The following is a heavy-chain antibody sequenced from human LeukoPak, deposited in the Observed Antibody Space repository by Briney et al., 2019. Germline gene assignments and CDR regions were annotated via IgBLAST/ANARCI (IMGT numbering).Heavy chain of an antibody. CDR2: ISYDGSNK. Sequence: PGGSLRLSCAASGFTFSSYSMNWVRQAPGKGLEWVAVISYDGSNKYYADSVKGRFTISRDNSKNTLYLQMNSLRAEDTAVYYCARDPTIFGVVIIRKASTLDYWGQGTLVTVSS. D-gene: IGHD3-3*01. J-gene: IGHJ4*02. CDR3: ARDPTIFGVVIIRKASTLDY. CDR1: GFTFSSYS. V-gene: IGHV3-30*03.